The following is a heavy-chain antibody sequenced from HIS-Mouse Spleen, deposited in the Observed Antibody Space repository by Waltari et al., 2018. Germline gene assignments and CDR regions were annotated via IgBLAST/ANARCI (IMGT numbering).Heavy chain of an antibody. V-gene: IGHV3-30-3*01. CDR1: GFTFGSYA. D-gene: IGHD3-10*01. CDR2: ISYDGSNK. J-gene: IGHJ3*02. Sequence: QVQLVESGGGVVQPGRSLRLSCAASGFTFGSYAMIWFRQAPGKGLEWVAVISYDGSNKYYADSGKGRFTISRDNSKNTLYLQMNSLRAEDTAVYYCARFKTRDDAFDIWGQGTMVTVSS. CDR3: ARFKTRDDAFDI.